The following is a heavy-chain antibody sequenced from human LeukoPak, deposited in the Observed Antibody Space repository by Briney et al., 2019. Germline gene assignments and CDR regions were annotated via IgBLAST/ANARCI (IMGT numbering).Heavy chain of an antibody. CDR1: GFTFSSYS. CDR2: IKSKTDGGTT. CDR3: TTDRGYFDDDY. D-gene: IGHD3-9*01. J-gene: IGHJ4*02. Sequence: PGGSLRLSCAASGFTFSSYSMNWVRQAPGKGLEWVGRIKSKTDGGTTDYAAPVKGRFTISRDDSKNTLYLQMNSLKTEDTAVYYCTTDRGYFDDDYWGQGTLVTVSS. V-gene: IGHV3-15*01.